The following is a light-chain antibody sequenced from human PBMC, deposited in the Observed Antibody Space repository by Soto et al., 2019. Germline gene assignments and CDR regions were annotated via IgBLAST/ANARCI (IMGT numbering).Light chain of an antibody. J-gene: IGKJ1*01. V-gene: IGKV1-5*03. Sequence: DIQMTQSPSTLSASLGDRVTITCRASQSIDTWLAWYQHKPGKAPKVLIYKASTLESGVPSRFSGSGSGTDFTLTISRLEPEDFAVYYCQQYGSSGTFGQGTKVDIK. CDR2: KAS. CDR1: QSIDTW. CDR3: QQYGSSGT.